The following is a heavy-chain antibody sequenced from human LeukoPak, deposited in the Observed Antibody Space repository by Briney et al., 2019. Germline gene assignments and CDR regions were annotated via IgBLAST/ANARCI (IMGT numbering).Heavy chain of an antibody. CDR3: ARCKGSSGLDYYYYYGMDV. D-gene: IGHD6-19*01. CDR2: IKQDGSEK. CDR1: GGSISSYY. V-gene: IGHV3-7*03. Sequence: ETLSLTCTVSGGSISSYYWSWIRQPPGKGLEWVANIKQDGSEKYYVDSVKGRFTISRDNAKNSLYLQMNSLRAEDTAVYYCARCKGSSGLDYYYYYGMDVWGQGTTVTVSS. J-gene: IGHJ6*01.